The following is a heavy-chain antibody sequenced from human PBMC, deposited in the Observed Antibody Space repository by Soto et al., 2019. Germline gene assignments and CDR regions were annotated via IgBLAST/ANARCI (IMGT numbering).Heavy chain of an antibody. CDR3: VRDLGRYFRSGYMDL. J-gene: IGHJ6*03. Sequence: EVQLVESGGGLVKPGGSLRLSCTASGFAFNTYSMNWVRQAPGKGLEWVSSINEDSTYIYYADSLRGRITISRDNAKDSLFLQINSLRPDDTAVYYCVRDLGRYFRSGYMDLWVDGTTVTVSS. CDR2: INEDSTYI. CDR1: GFAFNTYS. D-gene: IGHD3-9*01. V-gene: IGHV3-21*02.